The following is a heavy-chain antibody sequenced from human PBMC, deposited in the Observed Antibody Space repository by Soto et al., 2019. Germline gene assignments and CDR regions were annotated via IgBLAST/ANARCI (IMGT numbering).Heavy chain of an antibody. CDR1: GGTFSSYA. J-gene: IGHJ5*02. D-gene: IGHD3-10*01. CDR2: IIPIFGTA. CDR3: ARDKSPRFTIGWFDP. V-gene: IGHV1-69*06. Sequence: QVQLVQSGAEVKKPGSSVKVSCNASGGTFSSYAISWVRQAPGQGLEWMGGIIPIFGTANYAQKFQGRVTITADKSTSTAYMELSSLRSEDTAVYYCARDKSPRFTIGWFDPWGQGTLVTVSS.